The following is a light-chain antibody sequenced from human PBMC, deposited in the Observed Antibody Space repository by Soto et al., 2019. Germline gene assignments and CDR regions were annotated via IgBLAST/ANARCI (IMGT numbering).Light chain of an antibody. J-gene: IGKJ4*01. CDR3: QQYVGSGPVT. CDR2: GAS. V-gene: IGKV3-20*01. Sequence: ETVLTQSPGTLSLSPGQRATLSCRASQSVSSSNLAWYQQKPGQAPRLLIYGASSRATGIPDRFSGSGSGTDFTVTISGLEPEDFAVYFCQQYVGSGPVTFGGGTKVEVK. CDR1: QSVSSSN.